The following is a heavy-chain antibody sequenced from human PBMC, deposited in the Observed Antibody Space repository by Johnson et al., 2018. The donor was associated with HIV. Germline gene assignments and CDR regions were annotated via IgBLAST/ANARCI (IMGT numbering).Heavy chain of an antibody. CDR1: GFTFSNYA. J-gene: IGHJ3*02. D-gene: IGHD7-27*01. CDR2: ISYDGTDK. Sequence: QMQLVESGGGVVQPGRSLRLSCAASGFTFSNYAMHWVRQAPGRGLEWVAVISYDGTDKYYADSVRGRFTISRDNSKNTLYLQMNSLRAEDTAVYYCASRTGWDAFDIWGQGTMVTVSS. CDR3: ASRTGWDAFDI. V-gene: IGHV3-30*04.